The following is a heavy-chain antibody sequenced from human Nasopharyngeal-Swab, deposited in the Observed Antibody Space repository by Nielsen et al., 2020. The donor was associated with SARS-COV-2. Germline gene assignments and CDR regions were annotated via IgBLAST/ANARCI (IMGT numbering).Heavy chain of an antibody. V-gene: IGHV3-15*01. CDR2: IKSKTGGGTT. CDR1: GFTFSNAW. J-gene: IGHJ6*02. CDR3: TTVYDYGDYYYYYYGMDV. Sequence: GESLKISCAASGFTFSNAWMSWVRQAPGKGLEWVGRIKSKTGGGTTDYAAPVKGRFTISRDDSKNTLYLQMNSLKTEDTAVYYCTTVYDYGDYYYYYYGMDVWGQGTTVTVSS. D-gene: IGHD4-17*01.